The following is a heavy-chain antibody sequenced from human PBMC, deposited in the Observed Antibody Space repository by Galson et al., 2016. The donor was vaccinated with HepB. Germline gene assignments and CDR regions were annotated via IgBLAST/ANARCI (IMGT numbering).Heavy chain of an antibody. Sequence: PALLKPTQTLTLTCTFSGFSLSTNGVGVGWIRQPPGKALEWLALIYWDDDTRYSPSLKSRLTITKDTSKNQVVLTMTNMDPVDTATYYCAHGIYDSSAISYIFDPWGQGTLVTVSS. V-gene: IGHV2-5*02. J-gene: IGHJ5*02. CDR3: AHGIYDSSAISYIFDP. CDR1: GFSLSTNGVG. D-gene: IGHD3-22*01. CDR2: IYWDDDT.